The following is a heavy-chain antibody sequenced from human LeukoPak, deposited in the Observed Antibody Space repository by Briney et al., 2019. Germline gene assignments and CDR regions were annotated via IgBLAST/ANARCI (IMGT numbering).Heavy chain of an antibody. CDR3: ARGLNILDY. J-gene: IGHJ4*02. V-gene: IGHV4-34*01. CDR2: GTHDGVT. Sequence: PSESLSLTCAVHGGSLSGNYWSSIRQPPGKGLQWIGQGTHDGVTTYNPSLKSRVTISVDTPRNQVSLKVTSLTAADTAVYYCARGLNILDYWGQETVVTVSS. CDR1: GGSLSGNY.